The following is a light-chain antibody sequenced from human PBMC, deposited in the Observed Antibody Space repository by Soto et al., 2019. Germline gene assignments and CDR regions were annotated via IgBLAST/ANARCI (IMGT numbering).Light chain of an antibody. CDR2: AAS. Sequence: DIQMTQSPSSLSASVGDRVTITCRASQSISSYLNWYQQKPGKAPKLLIYAASSLQSGVPSRFSGSGSGTDFTLTISSLQPEAFATYYCQQGYSTLTWTFGQGTKVESK. CDR3: QQGYSTLTWT. CDR1: QSISSY. V-gene: IGKV1-39*01. J-gene: IGKJ1*01.